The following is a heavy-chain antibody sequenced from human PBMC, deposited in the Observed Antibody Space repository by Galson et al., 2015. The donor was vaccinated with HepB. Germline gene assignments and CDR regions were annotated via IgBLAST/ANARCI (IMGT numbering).Heavy chain of an antibody. D-gene: IGHD5-24*01. CDR2: INEDGSRT. CDR3: AKDHGGPDDY. Sequence: SLRLSCAGSGVTFSRYWMHWVRQVPGKGLVWASRINEDGSRTDYADSVRGRFTISRDNAKNMVYLQMDSLRAEDTTVYHCAKDHGGPDDYWGQGTLVTVST. J-gene: IGHJ4*02. V-gene: IGHV3-74*01. CDR1: GVTFSRYW.